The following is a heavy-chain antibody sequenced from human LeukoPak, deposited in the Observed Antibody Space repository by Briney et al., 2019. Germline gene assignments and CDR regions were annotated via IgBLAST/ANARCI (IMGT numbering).Heavy chain of an antibody. D-gene: IGHD6-13*01. CDR1: GFTFSSYA. CDR3: ARASKSSSWYDY. V-gene: IGHV3-23*01. CDR2: ISGSGGST. Sequence: GGSLRLSCAASGFTFSSYAMSWVRQAPGKGLEWVSAISGSGGSTYYADSVKGRFTISRDNSKNTLYLQMNSLRAEDTAVYYCARASKSSSWYDYWGQGTLVTVSS. J-gene: IGHJ4*02.